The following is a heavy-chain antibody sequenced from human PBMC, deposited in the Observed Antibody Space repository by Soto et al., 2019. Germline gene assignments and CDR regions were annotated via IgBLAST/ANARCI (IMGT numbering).Heavy chain of an antibody. CDR3: ARSPYYYDSSNYYGY. D-gene: IGHD3-22*01. CDR1: GFTFSSYT. Sequence: PGGSLRLSCSASGFTFSSYTMNWVRQAPGEGLEWVSYISSSSTTIYYADSVKGRFTIFRDNAKNSLYLQLNSLRDEDTAVYYCARSPYYYDSSNYYGYWGQGTLVTVSS. J-gene: IGHJ4*02. CDR2: ISSSSTTI. V-gene: IGHV3-48*02.